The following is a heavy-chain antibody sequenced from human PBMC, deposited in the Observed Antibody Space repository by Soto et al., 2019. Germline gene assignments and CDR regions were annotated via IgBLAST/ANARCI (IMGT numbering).Heavy chain of an antibody. CDR2: ISSSSSYI. CDR1: GFTFSSYS. J-gene: IGHJ3*02. CDR3: ARDSETAYCRSTSCYTGRYDAFDI. Sequence: PGGSLRLSCAASGFTFSSYSMNWVRQAPGKGLEWVSSISSSSSYIYYADSVKGRFTISRDNAKNSLYLQMNSLRAEDTAVYYCARDSETAYCRSTSCYTGRYDAFDIWGQGTMVTVS. D-gene: IGHD2-2*02. V-gene: IGHV3-21*01.